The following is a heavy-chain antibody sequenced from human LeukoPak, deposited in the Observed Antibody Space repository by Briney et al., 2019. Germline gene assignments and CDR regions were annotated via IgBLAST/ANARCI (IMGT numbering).Heavy chain of an antibody. Sequence: GGSLRLSCAASGFTLSSYSMNWVRQAPGKGLEWISYIDSDTYGNTIYYPHTVKGRFTISRDNAKNSLYLQMDSLRDEDTAVYYCARDEGLLWFGDGVNWFDPWGQGTLVTVSS. D-gene: IGHD3-10*01. CDR3: ARDEGLLWFGDGVNWFDP. V-gene: IGHV3-48*02. CDR2: IDSDTYGNTI. CDR1: GFTLSSYS. J-gene: IGHJ5*02.